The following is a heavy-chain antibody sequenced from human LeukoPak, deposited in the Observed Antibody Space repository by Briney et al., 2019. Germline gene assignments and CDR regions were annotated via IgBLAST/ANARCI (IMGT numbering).Heavy chain of an antibody. CDR1: GYSFTTYW. CDR3: ARHPNRLGATGGVDY. V-gene: IGHV5-51*01. D-gene: IGHD1-26*01. J-gene: IGHJ4*02. Sequence: GESLKISCKGSGYSFTTYWIGWVRQMPGKGLEWMGIIYPGDSDTTYSPSFQGQVTISADKSISTAYLQWSSPKASDTAMYYCARHPNRLGATGGVDYWGQGTLVTVSS. CDR2: IYPGDSDT.